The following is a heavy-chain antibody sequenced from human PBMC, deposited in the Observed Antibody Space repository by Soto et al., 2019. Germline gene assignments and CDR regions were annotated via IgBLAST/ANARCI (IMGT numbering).Heavy chain of an antibody. D-gene: IGHD2-15*01. CDR1: GYSFTSYW. Sequence: GESLKISCKGSGYSFTSYWIGWVRQMPGKGLEWMGIIYPGDSDTRYSPSFQGQVTISADKSISTAYLQWSSLKASDTAIYYCARVYCSGGSCKPLYYYYYYMDVWGKGTTVTVSS. CDR2: IYPGDSDT. J-gene: IGHJ6*03. V-gene: IGHV5-51*01. CDR3: ARVYCSGGSCKPLYYYYYYMDV.